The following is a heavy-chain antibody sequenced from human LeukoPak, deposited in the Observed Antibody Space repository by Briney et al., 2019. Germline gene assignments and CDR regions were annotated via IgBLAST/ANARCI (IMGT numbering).Heavy chain of an antibody. V-gene: IGHV3-30*18. CDR1: GFTFSSYS. D-gene: IGHD3-10*01. J-gene: IGHJ4*02. CDR3: AKDVDPFGSGSYVEGFDY. Sequence: GGSLRLSCAASGFTFSSYSMNWVRQAPGKGLEWVAVISYDGSNKYYADSVKGRFTISRDNSKNTLYLQMNSLRAEDTAVYYCAKDVDPFGSGSYVEGFDYWGQGTLVTVSS. CDR2: ISYDGSNK.